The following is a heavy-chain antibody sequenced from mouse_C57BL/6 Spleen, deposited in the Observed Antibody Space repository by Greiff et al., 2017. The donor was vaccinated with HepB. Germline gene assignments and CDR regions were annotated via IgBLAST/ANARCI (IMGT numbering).Heavy chain of an antibody. CDR2: ISYDGSN. CDR1: GYSITSGYY. CDR3: ARAPSSSWFAY. V-gene: IGHV3-6*01. D-gene: IGHD6-1*01. Sequence: VQLKESGPGLVKPSQSLSLTCSVTGYSITSGYYWNWIRQFPGNKLEWMGYISYDGSNNYNPSLKNRISITRDTSKNQFFLKLNSVTTEDTATYYCARAPSSSWFAYWGQGTLVTVSA. J-gene: IGHJ3*01.